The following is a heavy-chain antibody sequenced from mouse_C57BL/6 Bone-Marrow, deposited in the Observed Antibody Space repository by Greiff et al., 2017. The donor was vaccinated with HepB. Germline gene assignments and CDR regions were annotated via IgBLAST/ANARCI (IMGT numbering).Heavy chain of an antibody. CDR2: IYPGSGST. CDR3: ARCYYGSSPFAY. J-gene: IGHJ3*01. D-gene: IGHD1-1*01. V-gene: IGHV1-55*01. Sequence: QVQLKQPGAELVKPGASVKMSCKASGYTFTSYWITWVKQRPGQGLEWIGDIYPGSGSTNYNEKFKSKATLTVDTSSSTAYMQLSSLTSEDSAVYYCARCYYGSSPFAYWGQGTLVTVSA. CDR1: GYTFTSYW.